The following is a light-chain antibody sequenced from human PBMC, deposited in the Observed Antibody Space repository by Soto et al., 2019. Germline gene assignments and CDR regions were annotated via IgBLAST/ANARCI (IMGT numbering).Light chain of an antibody. Sequence: DIQMTQSPSTLSASVGDRVTITCRASPSVSSWLAWYQQKPGKAPKLLIYKASSLESGVPSRFSGSGSGTEFTLTISSLQPDDLANYYCQQYNSYSWTFGQGTKVEIK. V-gene: IGKV1-5*03. CDR1: PSVSSW. CDR3: QQYNSYSWT. CDR2: KAS. J-gene: IGKJ1*01.